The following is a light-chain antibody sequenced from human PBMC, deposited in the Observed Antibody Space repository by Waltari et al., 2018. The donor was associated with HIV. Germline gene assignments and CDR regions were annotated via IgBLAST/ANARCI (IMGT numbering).Light chain of an antibody. CDR2: QDS. J-gene: IGLJ2*01. Sequence: SYELTQPPSVSVSPGQTASITCSGDKLGDKYACWYQQKPGQSPVLVIYQDSERPSGFPGRFSGSNSGNTATLTISGTQAMDEADYYCQAWDSSTVVFGAGTKLTVL. CDR1: KLGDKY. CDR3: QAWDSSTVV. V-gene: IGLV3-1*01.